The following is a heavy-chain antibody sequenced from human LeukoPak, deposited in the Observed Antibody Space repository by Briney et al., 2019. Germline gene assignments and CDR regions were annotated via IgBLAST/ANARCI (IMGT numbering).Heavy chain of an antibody. CDR3: GIAIATAVDY. CDR2: INSAGIST. V-gene: IGHV3-74*01. D-gene: IGHD6-13*01. CDR1: GFTFSGSG. J-gene: IGHJ4*02. Sequence: GGSLRLSCTASGFTFSGSGMQCVRQAPGKGLVWVSRINSAGISTNYADSVKGRFTISRDNAKNTLYLQMNSLRAEDTAIYYCGIAIATAVDYRGLGTLVTVSS.